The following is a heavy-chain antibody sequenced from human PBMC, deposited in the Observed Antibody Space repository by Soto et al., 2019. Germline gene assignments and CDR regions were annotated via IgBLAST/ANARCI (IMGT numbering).Heavy chain of an antibody. J-gene: IGHJ3*02. CDR2: IYWNDDK. D-gene: IGHD1-26*01. CDR3: AHRHELGSFDI. Sequence: QITLKESGPTLVKPTQTLTLTCTFSGFSLSTRAVGVGWIRQPPGKALEWLALIYWNDDKRYSPSLKNRLTITKDTSKNHVVLTRTNMDPVDTATYYCAHRHELGSFDIWGQGTKVTVSS. V-gene: IGHV2-5*01. CDR1: GFSLSTRAVG.